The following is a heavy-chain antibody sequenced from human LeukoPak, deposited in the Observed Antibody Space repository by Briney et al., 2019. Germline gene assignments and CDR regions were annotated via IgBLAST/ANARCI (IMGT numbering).Heavy chain of an antibody. CDR2: IIPMSGTT. CDR1: GGTFSNYA. CDR3: AREQWLVPHRYYYYGKDV. D-gene: IGHD6-19*01. V-gene: IGHV1-69*13. Sequence: SVKVSCKASGGTFSNYAISWVRQAPGQGLEWMGGIIPMSGTTNYAQKFQGRVTITADESTNTAYMALSSLRSEDTALYYCAREQWLVPHRYYYYGKDVWGQGTTVTVSS. J-gene: IGHJ6*02.